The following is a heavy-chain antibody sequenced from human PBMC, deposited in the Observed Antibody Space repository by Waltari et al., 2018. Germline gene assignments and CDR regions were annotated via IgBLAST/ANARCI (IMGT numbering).Heavy chain of an antibody. CDR2: IGGSRGPT. CDR1: GLTFSNFA. D-gene: IGHD3-16*01. Sequence: EVQVLESGGGLVQPGGSLRLSCVASGLTFSNFAMSWVRQAPGKGLEWVSCIGGSRGPTFYAGSVKGRFTVSRDNSKNTLYLQMNSLRAEDTAVYFCAKFKGALRQNYAMDVWGQGTTVTVSS. V-gene: IGHV3-23*01. J-gene: IGHJ6*02. CDR3: AKFKGALRQNYAMDV.